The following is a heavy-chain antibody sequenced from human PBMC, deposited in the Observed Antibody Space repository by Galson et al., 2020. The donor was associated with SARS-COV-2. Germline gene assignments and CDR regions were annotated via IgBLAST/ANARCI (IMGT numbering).Heavy chain of an antibody. V-gene: IGHV2-5*01. CDR2: IYWNDDK. Sequence: ESGPTLVKPTQTLTLTCTFSGFSLSTSGVGVGWIRQPPGKALEWLALIYWNDDKRYSPSLKSRLTITKDTSKNQVVLTMTNMDPVDTATYYCAHSRSYSGNYYVLFFHYWGQGTLVTVSS. J-gene: IGHJ4*02. CDR3: AHSRSYSGNYYVLFFHY. D-gene: IGHD1-26*01. CDR1: GFSLSTSGVG.